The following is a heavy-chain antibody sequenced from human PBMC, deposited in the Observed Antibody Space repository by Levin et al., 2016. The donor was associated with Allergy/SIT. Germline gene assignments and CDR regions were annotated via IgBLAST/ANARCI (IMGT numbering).Heavy chain of an antibody. CDR3: ARGPLYCSSTSCYYYYYMDV. J-gene: IGHJ6*03. CDR2: IYPGDSDT. D-gene: IGHD2-2*01. Sequence: GGSLRLSCKGSGYSFTSYWIGWVRQMPGKGLEWMGIIYPGDSDTRYSPSFQGQVTISADKSISTAYLQWSSLKASDTAMYYCARGPLYCSSTSCYYYYYMDVWGKGTTVTVSS. CDR1: GYSFTSYW. V-gene: IGHV5-51*01.